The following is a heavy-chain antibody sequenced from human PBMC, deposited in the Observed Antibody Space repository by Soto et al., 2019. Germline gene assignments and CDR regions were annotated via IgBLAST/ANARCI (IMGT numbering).Heavy chain of an antibody. Sequence: RLSCAASGFTFSSYAMSWVRQAPGKGLEWVSAISGSGGSTYYADSVKGRFTISRDNSKNTLYLQMNSLRAEDTAVYHCAKASVAVAGTVNFDYWGQGTLATVSS. CDR2: ISGSGGST. CDR3: AKASVAVAGTVNFDY. D-gene: IGHD6-19*01. J-gene: IGHJ4*02. CDR1: GFTFSSYA. V-gene: IGHV3-23*01.